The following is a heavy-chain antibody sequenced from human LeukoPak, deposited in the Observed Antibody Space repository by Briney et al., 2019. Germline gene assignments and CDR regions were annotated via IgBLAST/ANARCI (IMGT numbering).Heavy chain of an antibody. CDR3: ARGPRLRIGWFDP. Sequence: PGGSLRLSCAASGFTFSSYSMNWVRQAPGKGLEWVSYISSSSSTIYYADSGKGRFTISRDNAKNSLYLQMNSLRAEDTAVYYWARGPRLRIGWFDPLGQGTLVTVSS. CDR1: GFTFSSYS. J-gene: IGHJ5*02. D-gene: IGHD2/OR15-2a*01. CDR2: ISSSSSTI. V-gene: IGHV3-48*01.